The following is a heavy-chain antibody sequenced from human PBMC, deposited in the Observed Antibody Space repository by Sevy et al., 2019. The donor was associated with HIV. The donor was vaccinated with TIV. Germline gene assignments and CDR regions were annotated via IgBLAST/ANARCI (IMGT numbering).Heavy chain of an antibody. CDR3: ARGGAFWSSYTDY. CDR1: GFTFSSYA. J-gene: IGHJ4*02. D-gene: IGHD3-3*01. Sequence: GGSLRLSCAASGFTFSSYAMHWVRQAPGKGLECVAAINSNGVTTYYADSVKGRFTISRDNSKNTLYPQMGSLRAEDMAVYYCARGGAFWSSYTDYWGQGTLVTVSS. V-gene: IGHV3-64*02. CDR2: INSNGVTT.